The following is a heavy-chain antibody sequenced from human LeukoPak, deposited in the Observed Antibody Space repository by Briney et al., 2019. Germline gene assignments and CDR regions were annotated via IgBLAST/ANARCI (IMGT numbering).Heavy chain of an antibody. V-gene: IGHV3-33*05. Sequence: GGSLRLSCAASGFIFSHYGMHWVRQAPGKGLEWVAVIQNDASTENFADSVKGRYTISRDNSKNTVFLQMNSLRVEDTAVYYCARELSQIVWGGLDYGGQGTLVSVSS. CDR1: GFIFSHYG. D-gene: IGHD2-21*01. CDR2: IQNDASTE. CDR3: ARELSQIVWGGLDY. J-gene: IGHJ4*02.